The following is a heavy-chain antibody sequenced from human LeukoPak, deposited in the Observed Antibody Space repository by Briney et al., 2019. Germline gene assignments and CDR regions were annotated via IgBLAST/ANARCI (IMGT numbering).Heavy chain of an antibody. CDR1: RGTFSSYA. Sequence: SVKVSCKASRGTFSSYAISWVRQAPGQGLEWMGGIIPNFGTANYAQKFQGRVTITADESTSTAYMELSSLRSEDTAVYYCARALYDFWSGYFPRYYYYYYMYVWGKGTTVTVSS. J-gene: IGHJ6*03. CDR3: ARALYDFWSGYFPRYYYYYYMYV. D-gene: IGHD3-3*01. CDR2: IIPNFGTA. V-gene: IGHV1-69*13.